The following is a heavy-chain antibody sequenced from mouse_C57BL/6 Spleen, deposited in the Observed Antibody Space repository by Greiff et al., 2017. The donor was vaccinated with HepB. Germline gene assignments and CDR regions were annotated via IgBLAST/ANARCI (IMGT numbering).Heavy chain of an antibody. D-gene: IGHD1-1*01. CDR1: GYTFTSYW. Sequence: VQLQQSGAELVRPGSSVKLSCKASGYTFTSYWMDWVKQRPGQGLEWIGNIYPSDSETHYNQKFKDKATLTVDKSSSTAYMQLSSLTSEDSAVYYCARGRFITTVVATDLDYWGQGTTLTVSS. CDR3: ARGRFITTVVATDLDY. CDR2: IYPSDSET. V-gene: IGHV1-61*01. J-gene: IGHJ2*01.